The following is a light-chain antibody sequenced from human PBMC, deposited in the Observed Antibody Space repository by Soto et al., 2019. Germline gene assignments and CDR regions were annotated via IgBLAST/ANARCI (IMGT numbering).Light chain of an antibody. CDR2: AAS. J-gene: IGKJ4*01. Sequence: AIRMTQSPSSLSASTGDRVTITCRASQGISSYLAWYQQKPGKAPKLLIYAASTLQSGVPSRFIGSGSGTDFTLTISCLQSEDFATYYCQQYYSYPIAFGGGTKVEIK. V-gene: IGKV1-8*01. CDR3: QQYYSYPIA. CDR1: QGISSY.